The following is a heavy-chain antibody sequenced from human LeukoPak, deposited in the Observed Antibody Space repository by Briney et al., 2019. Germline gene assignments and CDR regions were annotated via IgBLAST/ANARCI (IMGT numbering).Heavy chain of an antibody. V-gene: IGHV1-69*13. CDR3: ARVYCSSNSCYLDF. Sequence: ASVTVSCKASGGTFSSYAISWVRQSPGQGLEWMGGIIPIFGTVYYAQKFQGRVTITADESTSTAYMELSSLRSEDTAVYYCARVYCSSNSCYLDFWSQGTLVTVSS. CDR1: GGTFSSYA. CDR2: IIPIFGTV. D-gene: IGHD2-2*01. J-gene: IGHJ4*02.